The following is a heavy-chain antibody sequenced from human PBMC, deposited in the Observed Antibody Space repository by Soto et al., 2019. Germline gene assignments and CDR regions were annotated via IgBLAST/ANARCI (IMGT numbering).Heavy chain of an antibody. J-gene: IGHJ6*02. CDR1: GYTFTSYG. V-gene: IGHV1-18*01. CDR2: ISAYNGNT. Sequence: GASVKVSCKASGYTFTSYGISWVRQAPGQGLEWMGWISAYNGNTNYAQKLQGRVTMTTDTSTSTAYMELRSLRSDDTAVYYCARQDIVVVLAARADYYYYGMDVWGQGTTVTGSS. CDR3: ARQDIVVVLAARADYYYYGMDV. D-gene: IGHD2-2*01.